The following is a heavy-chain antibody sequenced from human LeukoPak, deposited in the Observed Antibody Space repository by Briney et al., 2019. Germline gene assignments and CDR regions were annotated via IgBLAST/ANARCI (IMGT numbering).Heavy chain of an antibody. CDR2: ISWNSGSI. D-gene: IGHD2-15*01. CDR1: GFTFDDCA. V-gene: IGHV3-9*01. J-gene: IGHJ6*02. Sequence: PGGSLRLSCAASGFTFDDCAMHWVRQAPGKGLEWVSGISWNSGSIGYADSVKGRFTISRDNAKNSLYLQMNSLRAEDTALYCCAKDMAAYCSGGSCYGMDVWGQGTTVTVSS. CDR3: AKDMAAYCSGGSCYGMDV.